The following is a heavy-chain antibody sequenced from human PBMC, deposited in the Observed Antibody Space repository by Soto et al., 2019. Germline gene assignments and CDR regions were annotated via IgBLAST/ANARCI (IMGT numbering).Heavy chain of an antibody. CDR2: ISAYNGNT. D-gene: IGHD2-15*01. CDR3: ARGKCSGGSCYSSYYGMDV. CDR1: GYTFTSYG. Sequence: GASVKVSCKASGYTFTSYGISWVRRAPGQGLEWMGWISAYNGNTNYAQKLQGRVTMTTDTSTSTAYMELRSLRSDDTAVYYCARGKCSGGSCYSSYYGMDVWGQGTTVTVSS. J-gene: IGHJ6*01. V-gene: IGHV1-18*01.